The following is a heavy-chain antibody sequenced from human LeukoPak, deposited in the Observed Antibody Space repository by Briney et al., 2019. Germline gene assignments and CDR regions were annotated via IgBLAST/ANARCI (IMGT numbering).Heavy chain of an antibody. CDR2: INPSGGST. CDR1: GYTFTSYY. D-gene: IGHD1-26*01. CDR3: ARGKRKYSGSYYHFDY. J-gene: IGHJ4*02. Sequence: ASVKVSCKASGYTFTSYYMHWVRQAPGQGLEWMGIINPSGGSTSYAQKFQGRVTMTRNTSISTAYMELSSLRSEDTAVYYCARGKRKYSGSYYHFDYWGQGTLVTVSS. V-gene: IGHV1-46*01.